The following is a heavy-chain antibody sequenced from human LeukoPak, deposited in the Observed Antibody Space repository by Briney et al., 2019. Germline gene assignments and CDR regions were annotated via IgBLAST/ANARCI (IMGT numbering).Heavy chain of an antibody. CDR2: ISSSSSYI. CDR1: GFTFCSYS. J-gene: IGHJ3*02. CDR3: ARDQVATDAFDI. D-gene: IGHD5-12*01. V-gene: IGHV3-21*01. Sequence: PGGSLRLSCAASGFTFCSYSMNWVRQAPGKGLEWVSSISSSSSYIYYADSVKGRFTISRDNAKNSLYLQMNSLRAEDTAVYYCARDQVATDAFDIWGQGTMVTVSS.